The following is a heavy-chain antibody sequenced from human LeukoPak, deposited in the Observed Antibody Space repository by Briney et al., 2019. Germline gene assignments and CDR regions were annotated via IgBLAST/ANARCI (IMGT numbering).Heavy chain of an antibody. V-gene: IGHV4-39*07. Sequence: SETLSLTCTVSGGSISSSSYYWGWIRQPPGKGLEWIGSIYYSGSTYYNPSLKSRVTISVDTSKNQFSLKLSSVTAADTAVYYCATRITIFGVVITRYFDYWGQGTLVTVSS. CDR1: GGSISSSSYY. J-gene: IGHJ4*02. CDR3: ATRITIFGVVITRYFDY. CDR2: IYYSGST. D-gene: IGHD3-3*01.